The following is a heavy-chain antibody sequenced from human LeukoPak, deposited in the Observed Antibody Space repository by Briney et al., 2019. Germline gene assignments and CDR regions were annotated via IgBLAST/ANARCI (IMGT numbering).Heavy chain of an antibody. J-gene: IGHJ4*02. V-gene: IGHV3-30*18. Sequence: GRSLRLSCAASGFTFSSYGMHWVRQAPGKGLEWVAVISYDGSNKYYADSVKGRFTISRDNSKNTLYLQMNSLRAEDTAVYYCAKDRKDYDSSGYLDYWGQGTLVTVSS. CDR2: ISYDGSNK. D-gene: IGHD3-22*01. CDR1: GFTFSSYG. CDR3: AKDRKDYDSSGYLDY.